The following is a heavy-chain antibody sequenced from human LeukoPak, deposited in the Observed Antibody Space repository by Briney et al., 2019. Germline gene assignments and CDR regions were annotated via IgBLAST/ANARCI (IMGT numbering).Heavy chain of an antibody. V-gene: IGHV3-21*01. CDR2: ISSSSSYI. CDR3: ARVRGPSPVLRYFDWPNHHDAFDI. CDR1: GFTFSSYS. Sequence: GGSLRLSCAASGFTFSSYSMNWVREAPGKGLEWVSSISSSSSYIYYADSVKGRFTISRDNAKNSLYLQMNSLRAEDTAVYYCARVRGPSPVLRYFDWPNHHDAFDIWGQGTMVTVSS. J-gene: IGHJ3*02. D-gene: IGHD3-9*01.